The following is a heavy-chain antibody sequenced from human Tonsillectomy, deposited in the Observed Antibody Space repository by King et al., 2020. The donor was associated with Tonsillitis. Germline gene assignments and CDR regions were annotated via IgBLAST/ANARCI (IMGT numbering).Heavy chain of an antibody. CDR2: ISSSSRYI. V-gene: IGHV3-21*01. Sequence: VQLVESGGGLVKPGGSLRLSCAASGFTFSSYSMNWVRQAPGKGLEWVSYISSSSRYIYYADSVKGRFTISRDNAKNSLYLQMNSLRAEDTAVYYCAREGAVELEFSGWFDPWGQGTLVTVSS. D-gene: IGHD1-1*01. CDR1: GFTFSSYS. J-gene: IGHJ5*02. CDR3: AREGAVELEFSGWFDP.